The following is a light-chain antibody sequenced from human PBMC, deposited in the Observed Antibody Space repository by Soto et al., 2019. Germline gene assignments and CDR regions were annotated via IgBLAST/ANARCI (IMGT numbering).Light chain of an antibody. V-gene: IGKV1-5*01. CDR2: HAS. Sequence: DIQMTQSPSTLPASLGDRVTITCRASQSISNWLAWYQQKTGTAPKLLIYHASTLESGVPSRFSGSGSGTEFTLTISSLQPDDFATYYCQQYNSYSFGQGTKV. CDR1: QSISNW. J-gene: IGKJ1*01. CDR3: QQYNSYS.